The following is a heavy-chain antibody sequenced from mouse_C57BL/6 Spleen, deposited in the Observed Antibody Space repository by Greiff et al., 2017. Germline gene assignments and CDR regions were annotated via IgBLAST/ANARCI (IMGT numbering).Heavy chain of an antibody. J-gene: IGHJ2*01. CDR2: IYPSDSET. D-gene: IGHD5-5*01. CDR1: GYTFTNYW. V-gene: IGHV1-61*01. CDR3: ARLPYFDY. Sequence: VQLQQPGAELVRPGSSVKLSCKASGYTFTNYWMDWVKQRPGQGLEWIGKIYPSDSETKSNQKFKDKATLTVDKSSSTAYMQLSSLTSEDAAVYYCARLPYFDYWGQGTTLTVSS.